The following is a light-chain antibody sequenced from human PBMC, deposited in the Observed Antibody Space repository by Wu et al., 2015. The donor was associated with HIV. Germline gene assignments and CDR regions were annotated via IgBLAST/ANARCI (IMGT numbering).Light chain of an antibody. CDR1: QSLSTNY. V-gene: IGKV3-20*01. CDR3: QHYGSSPGT. J-gene: IGKJ1*01. CDR2: GAS. Sequence: EIVLTQSPGTLSLSPGDRATLSCRASQSLSTNYLAWYQHQPGQAPRLLIYGASSRASGIPDRFSGSRSGTDFTLTISRLEPEDFAVYYCQHYGSSPGTFGQGTKVEIK.